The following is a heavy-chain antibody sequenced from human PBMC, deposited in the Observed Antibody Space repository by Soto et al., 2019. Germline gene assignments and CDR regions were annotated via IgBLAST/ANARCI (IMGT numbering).Heavy chain of an antibody. CDR2: IRQDGSEK. Sequence: VHLVESGGGLVQHGGSLRLSCAASGFTFSSYWLSWVRQAPGKGLEWVANIRQDGSEKYYVDSVKGRFTISRDNAKNSLYLQMNSLRAEDTAVYYCAREGGSSFFDLWGRGTLVTVSS. J-gene: IGHJ2*01. CDR1: GFTFSSYW. V-gene: IGHV3-7*01. CDR3: AREGGSSFFDL. D-gene: IGHD2-15*01.